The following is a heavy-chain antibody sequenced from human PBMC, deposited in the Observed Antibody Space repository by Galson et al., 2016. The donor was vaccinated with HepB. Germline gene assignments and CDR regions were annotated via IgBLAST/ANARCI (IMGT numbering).Heavy chain of an antibody. J-gene: IGHJ1*01. V-gene: IGHV3-15*01. CDR3: TTVVSSPPRIDL. Sequence: SLRLSCAASGFSFSKAWMNRVRQAPGKGLEWVGRIKGKTDAGTTDYAAPVKGRFTISRDDSKNTLFLQMNSLKTEDTAMYYCTTVVSSPPRIDLWGQGTLVTASS. CDR1: GFSFSKAW. CDR2: IKGKTDAGTT. D-gene: IGHD1-14*01.